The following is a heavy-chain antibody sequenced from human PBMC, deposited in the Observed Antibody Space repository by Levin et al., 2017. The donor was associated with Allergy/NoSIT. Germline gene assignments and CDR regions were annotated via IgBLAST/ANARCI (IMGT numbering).Heavy chain of an antibody. D-gene: IGHD3-10*01. Sequence: SGPTLVKPTQTLTLTCTFSGFSLSTSGMCVSWIRQPPGKALEWPARIDWDDDKYYSTSLKTRLTISKDTSKNQVVLTMTNMDPVDTATYYCARSSVRGVISWFDPWGQGTLVTVSS. CDR2: IDWDDDK. CDR3: ARSSVRGVISWFDP. CDR1: GFSLSTSGMC. J-gene: IGHJ5*02. V-gene: IGHV2-70*11.